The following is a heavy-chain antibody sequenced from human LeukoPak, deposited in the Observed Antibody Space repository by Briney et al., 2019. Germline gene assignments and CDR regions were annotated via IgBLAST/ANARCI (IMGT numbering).Heavy chain of an antibody. V-gene: IGHV3-30*02. CDR2: IRYDGSNK. CDR3: ARDGEGVLGFDY. CDR1: GFTFSSYG. D-gene: IGHD2-8*02. Sequence: GGSLRLSCAASGFTFSSYGMHWVRQAPGKGLEWVAFIRYDGSNKYYADSVKGRFTISRDNSKKTLYLQMNSLRAEDTAVYYCARDGEGVLGFDYWGQGTLVTVSS. J-gene: IGHJ4*02.